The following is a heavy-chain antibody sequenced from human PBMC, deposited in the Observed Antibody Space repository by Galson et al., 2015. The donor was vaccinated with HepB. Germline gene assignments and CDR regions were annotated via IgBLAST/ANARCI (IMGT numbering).Heavy chain of an antibody. CDR1: GFTFSSYS. Sequence: SLRLSCAASGFTFSSYSMNWVRQAPGKGLEWVSYISSSSSTIYYADSVKGRFTISRDNAKNSLYLQMNSLRDEDTAVYYCASRVSIPGRAFDYWGQGTLVTVSS. CDR2: ISSSSSTI. D-gene: IGHD2-2*02. CDR3: ASRVSIPGRAFDY. V-gene: IGHV3-48*02. J-gene: IGHJ4*02.